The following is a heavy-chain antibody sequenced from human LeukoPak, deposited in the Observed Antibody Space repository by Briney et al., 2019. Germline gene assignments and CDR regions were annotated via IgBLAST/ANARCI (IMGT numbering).Heavy chain of an antibody. CDR3: ARDGDGAGTGSFDI. Sequence: ASVNVSCKSCGYTFRSYDIHWVRQATGQGLEWMGWMNSNCCNKGFAQKFQGRVTNTRRPSIRKPYMEFRSLKSEDTAVYFCARDGDGAGTGSFDIWGQGTIVTVSS. CDR2: MNSNCCNK. CDR1: GYTFRSYD. D-gene: IGHD3-10*01. V-gene: IGHV1-8*03. J-gene: IGHJ3*02.